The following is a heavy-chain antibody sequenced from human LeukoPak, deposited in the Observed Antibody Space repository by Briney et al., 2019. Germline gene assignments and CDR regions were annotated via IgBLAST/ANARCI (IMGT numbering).Heavy chain of an antibody. D-gene: IGHD5-24*01. CDR1: GFTFSSYA. V-gene: IGHV3-30*04. CDR3: ARDGGYNGGYFDY. CDR2: ISYDGSNK. J-gene: IGHJ4*02. Sequence: GRSLRLSCAASGFTFSSYAMHWVRQAPGKGLEWVAVISYDGSNKYYADSVKGRFTISRDNSKNTLYLHMNSLRAEDTAVYYCARDGGYNGGYFDYWGQGTLVTVSS.